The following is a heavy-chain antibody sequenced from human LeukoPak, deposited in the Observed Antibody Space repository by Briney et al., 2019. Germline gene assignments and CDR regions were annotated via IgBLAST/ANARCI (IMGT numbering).Heavy chain of an antibody. V-gene: IGHV3-23*01. D-gene: IGHD3-3*01. CDR1: GFTFGSYA. CDR3: ARDFGVIRRS. CDR2: ISGSGGST. Sequence: GGSLRLSCAASGFTFGSYAMSWVRQAPGKGLEWVSAISGSGGSTYYADSVKGRFTISRDNSKNTLYLQMNSLRAEDTAVYYCARDFGVIRRSWGQGTLVSVSS. J-gene: IGHJ5*02.